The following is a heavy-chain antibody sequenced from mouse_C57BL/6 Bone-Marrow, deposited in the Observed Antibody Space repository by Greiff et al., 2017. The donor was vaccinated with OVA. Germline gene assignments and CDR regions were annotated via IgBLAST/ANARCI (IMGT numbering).Heavy chain of an antibody. V-gene: IGHV5-12*01. D-gene: IGHD1-1*01. J-gene: IGHJ3*01. CDR3: ARHYYYGSSYVFAY. Sequence: VQLKESGGGLVQPGGSLKLSCAASGFTFSDYYMYWVRQTPEKRLEWVAYISNGGGSTYYPDTVKGRVTITRDNAKSTLYLQMSRLKSEDSALYYCARHYYYGSSYVFAYWGQGTLVTVSA. CDR1: GFTFSDYY. CDR2: ISNGGGST.